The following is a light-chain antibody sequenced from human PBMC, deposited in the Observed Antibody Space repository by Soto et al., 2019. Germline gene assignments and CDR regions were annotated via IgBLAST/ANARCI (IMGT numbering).Light chain of an antibody. CDR1: SSDVGNYDL. CDR3: SSYAGRGVGV. CDR2: EVT. Sequence: QSALTQPASVSGSPGQSITISCTGTSSDVGNYDLVSWYQQHPGEAPKLLIYEVTERPSGVSIRFSGSKSHYTASLTISGPQAEDEADYYCSSYAGRGVGVFGGGTKLTVL. V-gene: IGLV2-23*02. J-gene: IGLJ2*01.